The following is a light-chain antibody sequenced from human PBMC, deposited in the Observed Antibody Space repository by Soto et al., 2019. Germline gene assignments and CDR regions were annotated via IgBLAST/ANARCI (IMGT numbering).Light chain of an antibody. CDR3: QQRGNWPWLT. J-gene: IGKJ4*01. Sequence: EIVLKQSPGTLSLSPGERATLSCRASQSVNNYLAWYQQKPGQVPRLLSYDASNRATGIPARFSGSGSGTDFTLTISSLEPEDSAVYYCQQRGNWPWLTFGGGTRVEIK. CDR2: DAS. V-gene: IGKV3-11*01. CDR1: QSVNNY.